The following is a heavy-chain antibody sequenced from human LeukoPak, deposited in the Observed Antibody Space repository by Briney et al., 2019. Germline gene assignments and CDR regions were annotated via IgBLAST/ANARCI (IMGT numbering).Heavy chain of an antibody. CDR3: ARDSTSRNDGYFDY. J-gene: IGHJ4*02. V-gene: IGHV3-7*01. CDR1: GFTFSSYW. Sequence: GGSLRLSCAASGFTFSSYWMSWVRQAPGKGLEWVANIKQDGSEKYYVDSVKGRFTISRDNAKNSLYLQMNSLRAEDTAVYYCARDSTSRNDGYFDYWGQGTLVTASS. D-gene: IGHD1-1*01. CDR2: IKQDGSEK.